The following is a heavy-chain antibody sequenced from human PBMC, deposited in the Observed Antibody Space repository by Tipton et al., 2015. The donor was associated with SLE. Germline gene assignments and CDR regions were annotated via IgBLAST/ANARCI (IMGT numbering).Heavy chain of an antibody. CDR3: ARALQNYFDY. V-gene: IGHV4-39*07. Sequence: TPSLTCTVSGGSISSSSYYWGWIRQPPGKGLEWIGSIYYSGSTYYNPSLKSRVTISVDTSKNQFSLKLSSVTAADTAVYYCARALQNYFDYWGQGTLVTVSS. J-gene: IGHJ4*02. CDR1: GGSISSSSYY. CDR2: IYYSGST.